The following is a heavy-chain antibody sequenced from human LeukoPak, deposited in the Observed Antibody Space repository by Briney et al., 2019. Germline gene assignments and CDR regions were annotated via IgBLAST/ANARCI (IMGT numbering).Heavy chain of an antibody. Sequence: PGGSLRLSCVVSGFTVSSNYMNWVRQAPGKGLEWVSVIYTGGSTYYADSVKGRFTISGDNAKNTLYLQMNSLRGEDMAVYYCAREGEQKEDAFDIWGQGTMVTVSS. V-gene: IGHV3-66*01. CDR1: GFTVSSNY. J-gene: IGHJ3*02. CDR2: IYTGGST. CDR3: AREGEQKEDAFDI. D-gene: IGHD1/OR15-1a*01.